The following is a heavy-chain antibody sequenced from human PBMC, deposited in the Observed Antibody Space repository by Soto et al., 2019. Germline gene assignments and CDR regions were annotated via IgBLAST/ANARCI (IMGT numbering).Heavy chain of an antibody. CDR1: GASISGSYYY. D-gene: IGHD1-20*01. J-gene: IGHJ4*01. CDR3: ATSQKGYNWNYFDH. CDR2: VFYTGFT. Sequence: ASETLSLTCAASGASISGSYYYWAWLRQSPGKGPEWIGSVFYTGFTSYNPSLESRVSVSVDTSKSQFSLKLSAVTAAETAVYYCATSQKGYNWNYFDHWGHGALVTVSS. V-gene: IGHV4-39*01.